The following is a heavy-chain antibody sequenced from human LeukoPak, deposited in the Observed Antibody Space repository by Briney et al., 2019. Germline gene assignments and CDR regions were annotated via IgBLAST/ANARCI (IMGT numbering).Heavy chain of an antibody. J-gene: IGHJ6*02. V-gene: IGHV1-69*01. CDR3: ARDSARGYYDSSGYYQYYYYGMDV. CDR2: IIPIFGTA. Sequence: ASVKVSCKASGGTFSSYAISWVRQAPGQGLEWMGGIIPIFGTANYAQKFQGRVTITADESTSTAYMELSSLRSEDTAVYYCARDSARGYYDSSGYYQYYYYGMDVWGQGTTVTVS. CDR1: GGTFSSYA. D-gene: IGHD3-22*01.